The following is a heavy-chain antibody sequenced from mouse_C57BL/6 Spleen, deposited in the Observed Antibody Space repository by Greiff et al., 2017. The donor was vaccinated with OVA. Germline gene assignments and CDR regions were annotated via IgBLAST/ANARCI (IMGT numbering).Heavy chain of an antibody. CDR2: ISYDGSN. Sequence: VQLKESGPGLVKPSQSLSLTCSVTGYSITSGYYWTWIRQFPGNKLEWMGYISYDGSNNYNPSLKNRISITRDTSKNQFFLKLNSVTTEDTATYYCARYGYYFDYWGQGTTLTVSS. CDR1: GYSITSGYY. J-gene: IGHJ2*01. D-gene: IGHD1-1*01. CDR3: ARYGYYFDY. V-gene: IGHV3-6*01.